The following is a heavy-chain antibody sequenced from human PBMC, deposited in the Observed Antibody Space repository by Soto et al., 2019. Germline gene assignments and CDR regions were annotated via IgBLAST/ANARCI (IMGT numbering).Heavy chain of an antibody. CDR2: IWYDGSNK. V-gene: IGHV3-33*01. J-gene: IGHJ4*02. CDR1: GFTFSSYG. D-gene: IGHD6-13*01. CDR3: ARRGGTAAGEQFDY. Sequence: QVQLVESGGGVVQPGRSLRLSCAASGFTFSSYGMHWVRQAPGKGLEWVAVIWYDGSNKYYADSVKGRFTISRDNSKNTLYLQMKSLRAEDTAVDYCARRGGTAAGEQFDYWGQGTLVTVSS.